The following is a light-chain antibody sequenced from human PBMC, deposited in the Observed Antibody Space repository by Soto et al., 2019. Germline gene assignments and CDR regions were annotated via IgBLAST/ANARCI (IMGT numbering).Light chain of an antibody. J-gene: IGLJ2*01. CDR3: SSYINTNTLV. CDR1: NIGSKS. Sequence: SYELTQPPSVSVAPGQTVRVTCGGKNIGSKSVHWYQQKPGQAPVLVVYDDSDRPSGIPERISASNSGNTASLTISGLQAEDESDYYCSSYINTNTLVFGGGTKVTVL. V-gene: IGLV3-21*02. CDR2: DDS.